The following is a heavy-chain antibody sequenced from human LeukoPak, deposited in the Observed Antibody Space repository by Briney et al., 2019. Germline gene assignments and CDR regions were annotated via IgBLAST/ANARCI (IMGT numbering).Heavy chain of an antibody. CDR2: ISSSSSYI. CDR1: GFTFSSYS. CDR3: ASPVGATTVRAFDI. V-gene: IGHV3-21*01. D-gene: IGHD1-26*01. J-gene: IGHJ3*02. Sequence: GGSLRLSCAASGFTFSSYSMNWVRQAPGKGLEWVSSISSSSSYIYYADSVKGRFTISRDNAKNSLYLQMNSLRAEDTAVYYCASPVGATTVRAFDIWGQGTMVTVSS.